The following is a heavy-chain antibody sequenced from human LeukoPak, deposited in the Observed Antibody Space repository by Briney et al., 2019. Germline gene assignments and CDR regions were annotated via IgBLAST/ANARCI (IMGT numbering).Heavy chain of an antibody. Sequence: GGSLRLSCAASGFTFSNSWMLWVRQAPERGLEWVGRIKRDIDGGTTDYAAPVKGRFTITRDDSENTLYLQMNSLKTEDTAVYYCTTDLPRSTSCSHDYWGQGTQVTVSS. CDR3: TTDLPRSTSCSHDY. CDR1: GFTFSNSW. V-gene: IGHV3-15*01. J-gene: IGHJ4*02. D-gene: IGHD2/OR15-2a*01. CDR2: IKRDIDGGTT.